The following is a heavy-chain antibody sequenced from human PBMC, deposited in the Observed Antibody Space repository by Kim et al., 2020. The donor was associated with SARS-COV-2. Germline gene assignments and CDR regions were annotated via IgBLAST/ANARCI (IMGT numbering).Heavy chain of an antibody. Sequence: GGSLRLSCAASGFTFSSFWMSWVRQTPGRGLEWVANIRTDGGSAYYVDSVKGRFAVSRDNAKNSLFLQMSSLRVEDTAIYYCATQEWSTHHYWGQGTLVTVSS. CDR1: GFTFSSFW. J-gene: IGHJ4*02. V-gene: IGHV3-7*01. D-gene: IGHD3-3*01. CDR3: ATQEWSTHHY. CDR2: IRTDGGSA.